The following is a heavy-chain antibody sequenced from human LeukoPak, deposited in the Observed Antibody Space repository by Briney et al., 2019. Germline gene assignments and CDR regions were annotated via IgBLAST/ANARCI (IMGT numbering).Heavy chain of an antibody. V-gene: IGHV4-4*02. CDR2: IYDNGST. J-gene: IGHJ4*02. CDR3: ARLRVSYDILTGYYMGVLDY. CDR1: GGSISRSNW. Sequence: SETLSLTCTVSGGSISRSNWWSWVRQSPGKGLEWIGEIYDNGSTNYKSSLKSRVTISVDTSKNQFSLKLSSVTAADTAVYYCARLRVSYDILTGYYMGVLDYWGQGTLVTVSS. D-gene: IGHD3-9*01.